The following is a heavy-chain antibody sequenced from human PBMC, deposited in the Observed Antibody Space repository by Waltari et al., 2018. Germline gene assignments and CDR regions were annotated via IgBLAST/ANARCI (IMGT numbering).Heavy chain of an antibody. CDR3: ARERRTRAFDI. CDR1: GGSFSGYY. J-gene: IGHJ3*02. V-gene: IGHV4-34*01. Sequence: QVQLQQWGAGLLKPSETLSLTCAVYGGSFSGYYWSWIRQPPGKGLEWIGEINHSGSTNYNPYLKSRVTISVDTSKNQFSLKLSSVTAADTAVYYCARERRTRAFDIWGQGTMVTVSS. CDR2: INHSGST.